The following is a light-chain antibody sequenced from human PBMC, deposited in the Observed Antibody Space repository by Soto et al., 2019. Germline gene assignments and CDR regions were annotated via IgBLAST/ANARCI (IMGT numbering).Light chain of an antibody. CDR1: QSISSW. V-gene: IGKV1-5*01. CDR3: LQNNSYPVT. CDR2: SAS. J-gene: IGKJ1*01. Sequence: DIQMTQSPSTLSASVGDRVTITCRASQSISSWLAWYQQKPGKAPKRLIYSASSLQSGVPPRFSGSGSGTEFTLTISSLQSEDFATYYCLQNNSYPVTFGQGTKVDIK.